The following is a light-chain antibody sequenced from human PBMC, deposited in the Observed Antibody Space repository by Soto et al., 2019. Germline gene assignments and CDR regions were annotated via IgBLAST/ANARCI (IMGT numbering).Light chain of an antibody. J-gene: IGKJ1*01. Sequence: DIQMTQSPSTLSASVGDRVNITCRASQSISTWLAWYQQRPGEAPKLLIYDVSTLESGVPSRFSGSGSGSEFTVSVSRLQPDDFSTYSCQQYDGISWTCGQGTEVEIK. CDR2: DVS. V-gene: IGKV1-5*01. CDR1: QSISTW. CDR3: QQYDGISWT.